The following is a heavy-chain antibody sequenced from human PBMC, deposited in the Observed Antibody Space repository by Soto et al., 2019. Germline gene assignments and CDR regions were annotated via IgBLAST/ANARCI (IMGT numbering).Heavy chain of an antibody. J-gene: IGHJ4*02. D-gene: IGHD6-19*01. CDR1: GGSISSYY. CDR3: ARAWYSSGWTD. V-gene: IGHV4-59*01. Sequence: SETLSLTCTVSGGSISSYYWSWIRQPPGKGLEWIGYIYYSGSTNYNPSLKSRVTISVDTSKNQFSLKLSSVTAADTAVYYCARAWYSSGWTDWGQGTLVTVSS. CDR2: IYYSGST.